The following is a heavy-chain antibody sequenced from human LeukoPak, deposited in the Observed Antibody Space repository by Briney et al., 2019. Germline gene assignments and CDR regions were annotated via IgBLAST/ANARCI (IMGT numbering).Heavy chain of an antibody. Sequence: PSGTLSLTCTVSNGSISSCYWSWIWQPPGQGLEWIGYIYFCGSTSYNPSLDSRVTISVAVSKNQFSLNLNSLTAAATAVYCYAWQAGIGHFDYWGRETLVTVSS. J-gene: IGHJ4*02. D-gene: IGHD1-14*01. V-gene: IGHV4-59*08. CDR3: AWQAGIGHFDY. CDR2: IYFCGST. CDR1: NGSISSCY.